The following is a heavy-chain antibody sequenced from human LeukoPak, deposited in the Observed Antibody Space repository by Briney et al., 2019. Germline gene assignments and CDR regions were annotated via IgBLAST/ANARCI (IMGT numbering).Heavy chain of an antibody. CDR1: GVTFISYG. D-gene: IGHD1-26*01. V-gene: IGHV3-30*02. CDR2: IRYDESKE. J-gene: IGHJ4*02. Sequence: GGSLRLSCAASGVTFISYGWHWVRQAPGKGLECVAFIRYDESKEYYADSVKGRFTISRDNSKNTLYLQMSSLRVEDTAVYHCVKDYLVEAQRVYYFDYWGQGSLVTVSS. CDR3: VKDYLVEAQRVYYFDY.